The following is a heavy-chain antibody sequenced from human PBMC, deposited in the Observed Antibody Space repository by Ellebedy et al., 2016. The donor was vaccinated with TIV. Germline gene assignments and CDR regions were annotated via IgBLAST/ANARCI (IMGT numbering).Heavy chain of an antibody. CDR3: ARGEVLLDY. V-gene: IGHV1-18*01. CDR1: GYTFGTYG. D-gene: IGHD1-26*01. J-gene: IGHJ4*02. CDR2: IAPNDGRT. Sequence: AASVKVSCKTSGYTFGTYGIPWVRQAPGQGLEWMGWIAPNDGRTNYAQKLQGRVTITTDTSTSTAYMELRSLRSEDTAVYYCARGEVLLDYWGQGTLVTVSS.